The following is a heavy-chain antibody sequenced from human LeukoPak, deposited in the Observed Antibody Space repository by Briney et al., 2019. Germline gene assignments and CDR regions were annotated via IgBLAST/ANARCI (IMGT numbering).Heavy chain of an antibody. V-gene: IGHV1-18*01. CDR1: GYTFTSYG. Sequence: ASVKVSCKASGYTFTSYGISWVRQAPGQGLEWMGWISAYNGNTNYAQKLQGRVTMTTDTSTSTAYMELRSLRSDDTAVYYCATRRREGYYYYYMDVWGKGTTVTVSS. J-gene: IGHJ6*03. CDR2: ISAYNGNT. CDR3: ATRRREGYYYYYMDV. D-gene: IGHD1-26*01.